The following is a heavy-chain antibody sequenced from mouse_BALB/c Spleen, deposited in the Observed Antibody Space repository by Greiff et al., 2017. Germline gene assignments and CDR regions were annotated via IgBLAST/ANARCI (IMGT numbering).Heavy chain of an antibody. V-gene: IGHV1-4*01. CDR1: GYTFTSYT. Sequence: VQLQQSGAELARPGASVKMSCKASGYTFTSYTMHWVKQRPGQGLEWIGYINPSSGYTNYNQKFKDKATLTADKSSSTAYMQLSSLTSEDSAVYYCARWGGNYDAMDYRGQGTSVTVSS. D-gene: IGHD1-1*02. J-gene: IGHJ4*01. CDR3: ARWGGNYDAMDY. CDR2: INPSSGYT.